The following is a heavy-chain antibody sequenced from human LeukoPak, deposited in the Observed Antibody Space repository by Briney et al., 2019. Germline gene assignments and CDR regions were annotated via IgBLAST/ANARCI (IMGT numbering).Heavy chain of an antibody. V-gene: IGHV3-7*01. CDR3: ARGGFSVDY. CDR1: GFTFSTYW. CDR2: IKQDGSEK. Sequence: GSLRLSCVASGFTFSTYWMSWVRQAPGKGLEWVANIKQDGSEKYYVDSVKGRFTISRDYAKNSLYLQMNSLRAEDTAVYYCARGGFSVDYWGQGTQVTVSS. D-gene: IGHD3-10*01. J-gene: IGHJ4*02.